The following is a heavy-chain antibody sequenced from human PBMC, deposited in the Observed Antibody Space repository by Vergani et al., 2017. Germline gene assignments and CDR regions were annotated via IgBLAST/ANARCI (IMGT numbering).Heavy chain of an antibody. D-gene: IGHD2-2*01. V-gene: IGHV4-4*02. CDR3: ARDQLEGCSSTSCPVFTIFGVRGAFDI. CDR1: GGSISSSNW. J-gene: IGHJ3*02. Sequence: QVQLQESGPGLVKPSGTLSLTCAVSGGSISSSNWWSWVRQPPGKGLEWIGEIYHSGSTNYNPSLKSRVTISVDKSKNQFSLKLSSVTAADTAVYYCARDQLEGCSSTSCPVFTIFGVRGAFDIWGQGTMVTVSS. CDR2: IYHSGST.